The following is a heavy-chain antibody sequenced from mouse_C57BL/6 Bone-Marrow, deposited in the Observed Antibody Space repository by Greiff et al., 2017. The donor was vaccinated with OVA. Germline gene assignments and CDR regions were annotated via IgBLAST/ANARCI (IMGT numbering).Heavy chain of an antibody. D-gene: IGHD2-13*01. Sequence: VQLKESGGGLVQPKGSLKLSCAASGFSFNTYAMNWVRQAPGKGLEWVARIRSKRNNYATYYDDSVQDRSTITGDDSDSMLYPQMNNVKTDDTAMYCCGRHDCCWFAYWGQGTLVTVSA. CDR1: GFSFNTYA. CDR2: IRSKRNNYAT. J-gene: IGHJ3*01. V-gene: IGHV10-1*01. CDR3: GRHDCCWFAY.